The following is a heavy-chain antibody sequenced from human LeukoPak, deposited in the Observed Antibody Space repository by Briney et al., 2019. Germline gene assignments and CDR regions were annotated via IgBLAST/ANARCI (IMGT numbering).Heavy chain of an antibody. CDR1: GFTFSSSA. V-gene: IGHV3-23*01. CDR2: IGGSGAGT. D-gene: IGHD6-13*01. J-gene: IGHJ6*02. CDR3: ARDRRAAAAVYGMDVAVYGMDV. Sequence: GGSLRLSCAASGFTFSSSAMSWVRQAPGKGLEWVSGIGGSGAGTYYAVSVKGRFTISRDNSKNTLYLQMNSLRDEDTAVYYCARDRRAAAAVYGMDVAVYGMDVWGQGTTVTVSS.